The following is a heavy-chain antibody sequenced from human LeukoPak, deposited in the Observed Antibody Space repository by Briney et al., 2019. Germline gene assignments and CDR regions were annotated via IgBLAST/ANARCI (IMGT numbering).Heavy chain of an antibody. V-gene: IGHV3-9*01. CDR1: GFTFDDYG. CDR3: AKDMSSSGHKGFDY. J-gene: IGHJ4*02. CDR2: ISWNSGSI. Sequence: GRSLRLSCAASGFTFDDYGMHWVRQAPGKGLEWVSGISWNSGSIGYADSVKGRFTISRDNAKNSLYLQMNSLRAEDTALYYCAKDMSSSGHKGFDYWGQGTLVTVSS. D-gene: IGHD6-19*01.